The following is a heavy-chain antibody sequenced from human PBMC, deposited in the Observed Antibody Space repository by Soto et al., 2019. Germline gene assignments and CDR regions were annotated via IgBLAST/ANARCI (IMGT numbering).Heavy chain of an antibody. CDR1: GFTFSSYA. Sequence: PGRSLRLSCAASGFTFSSYAMSWVRQAPGKGLEWVSAISGSGGSTYYADSVKGRFTISRDNSKNTLYLQMNSLRAEDTAVYYCAKRSSTVVTPDWFDPWGQGTLVTVSS. J-gene: IGHJ5*02. V-gene: IGHV3-23*01. CDR2: ISGSGGST. D-gene: IGHD4-17*01. CDR3: AKRSSTVVTPDWFDP.